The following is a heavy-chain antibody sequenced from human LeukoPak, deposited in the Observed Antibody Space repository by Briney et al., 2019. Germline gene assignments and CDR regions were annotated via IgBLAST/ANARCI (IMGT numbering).Heavy chain of an antibody. D-gene: IGHD6-13*01. CDR2: IYHSGST. CDR3: ARDLAAASDY. Sequence: GSLRLSCAASGFTFSTYWMGWVRQPPGKGLEWIGEIYHSGSTNYNPSLKSRVTISVDKSKNQFSLKLSSVTAADTAVYYCARDLAAASDYWGQGTLVTVSS. CDR1: GFTFSTYW. J-gene: IGHJ4*02. V-gene: IGHV4-4*02.